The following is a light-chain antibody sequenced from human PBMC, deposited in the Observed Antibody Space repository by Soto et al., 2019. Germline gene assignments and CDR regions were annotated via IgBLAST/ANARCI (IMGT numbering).Light chain of an antibody. V-gene: IGKV3-11*01. Sequence: EIVLTQSPATLSLSPGDRATLSCRASQSVSRSLTWSQQKPGQAPRLLIYDASNRATGIPPRFSGSGSGTDFTLTTRSIAPEDFAVYYCQQRSNSFGGGTKVEIK. CDR1: QSVSRS. CDR2: DAS. J-gene: IGKJ4*01. CDR3: QQRSNS.